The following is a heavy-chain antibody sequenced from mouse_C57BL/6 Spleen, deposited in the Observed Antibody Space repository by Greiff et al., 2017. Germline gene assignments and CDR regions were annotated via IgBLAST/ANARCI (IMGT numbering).Heavy chain of an antibody. V-gene: IGHV1-61*01. Sequence: VQLQQPGAELVRPGSSVKLSCKASGYTFTSYSMAWVQQRPGKSLEWIGNINPPDSDTHYTQQFKDKATLTVDKSSSTAYMQLSSLTSDDSAVDYCARRVTYYFDYWGKGTTLTVSS. CDR1: GYTFTSYS. J-gene: IGHJ2*01. CDR3: ARRVTYYFDY. D-gene: IGHD2-12*01. CDR2: INPPDSDT.